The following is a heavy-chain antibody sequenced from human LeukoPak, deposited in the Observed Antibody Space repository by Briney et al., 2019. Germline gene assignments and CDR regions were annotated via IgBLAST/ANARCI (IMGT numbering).Heavy chain of an antibody. CDR2: IYHSGST. D-gene: IGHD3-22*01. J-gene: IGHJ3*02. V-gene: IGHV4-38-2*01. Sequence: PSETLSLTCAVSGYSISSGYYWGWIRQPPGKGLEWIGSIYHSGSTYYNPSLKSRVTISVDTSKNQFSLKLSSVTAADTAVYYCARQGLYHYDSSGTTDAFDIWGQGTMVTVSS. CDR3: ARQGLYHYDSSGTTDAFDI. CDR1: GYSISSGYY.